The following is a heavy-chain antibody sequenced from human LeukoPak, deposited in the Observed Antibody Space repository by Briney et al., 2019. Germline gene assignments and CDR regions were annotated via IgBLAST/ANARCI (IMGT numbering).Heavy chain of an antibody. D-gene: IGHD1-26*01. CDR1: GYTFTSYA. V-gene: IGHV7-4-1*02. CDR2: INTNTGNP. CDR3: ARRKGDENGDYEGAGPESYYYYMDV. J-gene: IGHJ6*03. Sequence: ASVKVSCKASGYTFTSYAMNWVRQAPGQGLEWMGWINTNTGNPTYAQGFTGRFVFSLDTSVSTAYLQISSLKAEDTAVYYCARRKGDENGDYEGAGPESYYYYMDVWGKGTTVTVSS.